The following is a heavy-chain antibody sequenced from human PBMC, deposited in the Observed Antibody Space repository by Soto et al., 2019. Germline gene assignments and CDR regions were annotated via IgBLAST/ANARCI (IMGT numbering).Heavy chain of an antibody. CDR1: GGTFSSYA. J-gene: IGHJ5*02. V-gene: IGHV1-69*13. CDR3: ARDPKYSSGWPYNWFDP. Sequence: SVKVSCKASGGTFSSYAISWVRQAPGQGLEWMGGIIPIFGTANYAQKFQGRVTITADESTSTAYMELSSLRSEDTAVYYCARDPKYSSGWPYNWFDPWGQGTLVTVS. CDR2: IIPIFGTA. D-gene: IGHD6-19*01.